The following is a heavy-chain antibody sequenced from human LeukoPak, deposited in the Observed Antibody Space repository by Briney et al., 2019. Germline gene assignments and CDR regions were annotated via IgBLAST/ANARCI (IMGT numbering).Heavy chain of an antibody. CDR2: IYYSGST. V-gene: IGHV4-39*07. J-gene: IGHJ6*03. CDR1: GGSISSSSSY. CDR3: ARDWGVEGRPGYMDV. D-gene: IGHD6-6*01. Sequence: SETLSLTCTVSGGSISSSSSYWGWIRQPPGKGLEWIGSIYYSGSTYYNPSLKSRVTILVDTSKNQFSLKLSSVTAADTAVYFCARDWGVEGRPGYMDVWGKGTTVTVSS.